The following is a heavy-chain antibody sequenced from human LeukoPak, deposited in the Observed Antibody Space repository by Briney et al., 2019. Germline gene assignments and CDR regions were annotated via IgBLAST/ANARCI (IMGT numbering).Heavy chain of an antibody. V-gene: IGHV3-74*03. J-gene: IGHJ4*02. CDR1: GFTFSSYG. CDR3: AREGRVSGYDFDC. Sequence: PGGSLRLSCAASGFTFSSYGMHWVRQAPGKGLVWVSRINSDGSSITYADSVKGRLTISRDNAKNTLFLQMNSLRVEDTAVYYCAREGRVSGYDFDCWGQGTLVTVSS. D-gene: IGHD5-12*01. CDR2: INSDGSSI.